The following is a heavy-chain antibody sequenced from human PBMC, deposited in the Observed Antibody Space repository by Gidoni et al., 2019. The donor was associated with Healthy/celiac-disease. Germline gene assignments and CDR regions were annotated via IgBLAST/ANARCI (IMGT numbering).Heavy chain of an antibody. V-gene: IGHV3-30-3*01. J-gene: IGHJ4*02. CDR3: AREARQDDY. Sequence: QVQLVESGGGVVEPGRSRRLSCAASGFTFSSYAMHWVRQAPGKGLEWVAVISYDGSNKSYADSVKGRFTISRDNSKNTLYLQMNSLRAEDTAVYYCAREARQDDYWGQGTLVTVSS. CDR2: ISYDGSNK. CDR1: GFTFSSYA.